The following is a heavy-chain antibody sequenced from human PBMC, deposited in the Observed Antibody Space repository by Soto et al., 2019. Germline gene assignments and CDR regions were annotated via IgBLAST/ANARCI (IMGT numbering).Heavy chain of an antibody. CDR1: GFTFSSYA. V-gene: IGHV3-23*01. CDR3: AKLSIAVAGRDLDY. J-gene: IGHJ4*02. D-gene: IGHD6-19*01. CDR2: ISGSGGST. Sequence: GGSLRLSCAASGFTFSSYAMSWVRQAPGKGLEWVSAISGSGGSTYYADSVKGRFTISRDNSKNTLHLQMNSLRAEDTAVYYCAKLSIAVAGRDLDYWGQGTLVTVSS.